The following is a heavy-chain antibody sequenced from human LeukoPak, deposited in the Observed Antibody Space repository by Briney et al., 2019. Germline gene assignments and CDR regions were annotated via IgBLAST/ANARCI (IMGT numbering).Heavy chain of an antibody. CDR3: AGDPTTMVRGFSG. J-gene: IGHJ4*02. CDR2: ISSSSSYT. Sequence: GGSLRLSCAASGFTFSSYSMNWVRQAPGKGLEWVSSISSSSSYTYYADSVKGRFTISRDNAKNSLYLQMNSLRAEDTAVYYCAGDPTTMVRGFSGWGQGTLVTVSS. V-gene: IGHV3-21*01. D-gene: IGHD3-10*01. CDR1: GFTFSSYS.